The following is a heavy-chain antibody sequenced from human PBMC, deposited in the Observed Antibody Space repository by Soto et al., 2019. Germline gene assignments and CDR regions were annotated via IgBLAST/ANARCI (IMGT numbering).Heavy chain of an antibody. CDR3: ARVMELRTPLRDYYYYGMDV. CDR1: GGTFSSYA. J-gene: IGHJ6*02. CDR2: IIPIFGTA. D-gene: IGHD1-7*01. V-gene: IGHV1-69*01. Sequence: QVQLVQSGAEVKKPGSSVKVSCKASGGTFSSYAISWVRQAPGQGLEWMGGIIPIFGTANYAQKFQGRVTITADESTSTAYMELSSLRSEDTAVYYCARVMELRTPLRDYYYYGMDVWGQGTTVTVSS.